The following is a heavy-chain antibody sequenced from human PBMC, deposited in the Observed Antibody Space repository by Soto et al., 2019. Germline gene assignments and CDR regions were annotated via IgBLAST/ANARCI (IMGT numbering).Heavy chain of an antibody. V-gene: IGHV4-59*08. Sequence: QVQLQESGPGLVKPSETLSLTCTVSGGSISSYYWSWIRQPPGKGLECIGYIYYSGSTNYNPSLQRRVTISVDTSKNQRSLKLSSVTAADTAVYYCARRWGRTFDYWGQGTLVTVSS. CDR2: IYYSGST. D-gene: IGHD7-27*01. CDR3: ARRWGRTFDY. CDR1: GGSISSYY. J-gene: IGHJ4*02.